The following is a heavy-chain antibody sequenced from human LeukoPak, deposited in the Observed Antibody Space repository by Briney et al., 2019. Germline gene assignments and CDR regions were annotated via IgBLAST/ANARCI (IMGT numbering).Heavy chain of an antibody. J-gene: IGHJ4*02. V-gene: IGHV3-53*01. CDR1: GFTVSSNY. CDR2: IYSGGSK. Sequence: GGSMRLPCAASGFTVSSNYMNWVRQAPGKGLEWVSVIYSGGSKYYADSVKGRFTISRDNSKNTLYLQMNSLRAEDTAVYYCARATSYFDYWGQGTLVTVSS. CDR3: ARATSYFDY.